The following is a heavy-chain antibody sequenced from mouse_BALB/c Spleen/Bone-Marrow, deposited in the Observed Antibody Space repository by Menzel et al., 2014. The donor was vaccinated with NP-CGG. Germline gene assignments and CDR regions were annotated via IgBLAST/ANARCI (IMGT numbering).Heavy chain of an antibody. CDR1: GYALXNYL. V-gene: IGHV1-54*01. J-gene: IGHJ4*01. CDR2: INPGSGGT. D-gene: IGHD2-1*01. CDR3: ARSRGNLYAMDY. Sequence: VQLQQSGAELVRPGTSVKVSCKASGYALXNYLIEWVKQRPGQGLEWIGVINPGSGGTNYNEKFKGKATLTADKSSSTAYMQLSSLTSDDSAVYFCARSRGNLYAMDYWGQGTSVTVSS.